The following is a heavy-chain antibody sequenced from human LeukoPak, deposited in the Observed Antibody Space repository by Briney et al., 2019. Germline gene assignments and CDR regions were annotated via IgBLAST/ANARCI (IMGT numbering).Heavy chain of an antibody. D-gene: IGHD3-10*01. CDR1: GFIFSSYG. CDR2: VSGSCANT. J-gene: IGHJ6*03. V-gene: IGHV3-23*01. CDR3: AKAGTMVRGVAHYMDV. Sequence: GGSLRLSCAASGFIFSSYGMSWVRQAPGKGLEWVSGVSGSCANTYYADSVQARFTISRNNSKNTLYLQMISLRAEDTAVYYCAKAGTMVRGVAHYMDVWGKGTTVTVSS.